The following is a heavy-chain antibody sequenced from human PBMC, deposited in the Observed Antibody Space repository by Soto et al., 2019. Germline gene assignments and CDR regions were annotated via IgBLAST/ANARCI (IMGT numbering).Heavy chain of an antibody. V-gene: IGHV1-8*01. CDR1: GYTFTSYD. CDR2: MNPNSGNT. CDR3: ARAYMSGSFLGY. J-gene: IGHJ4*02. Sequence: ASVKVSCKASGYTFTSYDINWVRQATGQGLEWKGWMNPNSGNTGYAQKFQGRVTMNRNTSVSTTYMELSSLCFEVTAVYYCARAYMSGSFLGYWGQGTLVTVSS. D-gene: IGHD1-26*01.